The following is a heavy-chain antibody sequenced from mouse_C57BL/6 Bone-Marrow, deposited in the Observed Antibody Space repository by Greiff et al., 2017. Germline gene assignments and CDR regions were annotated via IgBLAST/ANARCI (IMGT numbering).Heavy chain of an antibody. V-gene: IGHV5-9-1*02. D-gene: IGHD3-1*01. Sequence: EVQLQESGEGLVKPGGSLKLSCAASGFTFSSYAMSWVRQTPEKRLEWVAYISSGGDYIYYADTVKGRFTISRDNARNTLYQQMSSLKSEDTAMYYCTRARRAYAMDYWGQGTSVTVSS. CDR2: ISSGGDYI. CDR3: TRARRAYAMDY. J-gene: IGHJ4*01. CDR1: GFTFSSYA.